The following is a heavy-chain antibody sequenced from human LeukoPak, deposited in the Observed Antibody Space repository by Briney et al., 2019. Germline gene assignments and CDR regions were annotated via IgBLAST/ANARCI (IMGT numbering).Heavy chain of an antibody. J-gene: IGHJ4*02. V-gene: IGHV3-23*01. CDR2: ISGSADNT. CDR1: GFTFSSYA. Sequence: PGGSLRLSCAASGFTFSSYAMSWVRQAPGKGLEWVSAISGSADNTYYADSVKGRFTISRDNSKNTLHLQMKSLRAEDTAVYYCAKDQEGSSYGLFDYWGQGTLVTVSS. CDR3: AKDQEGSSYGLFDY. D-gene: IGHD5-18*01.